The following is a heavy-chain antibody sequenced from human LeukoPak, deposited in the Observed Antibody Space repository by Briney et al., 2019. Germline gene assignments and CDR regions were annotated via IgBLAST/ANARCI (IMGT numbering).Heavy chain of an antibody. D-gene: IGHD3-10*01. CDR1: GGSFSGYY. CDR3: ARKRRLGITMVRGVLDY. J-gene: IGHJ4*02. CDR2: INHSGST. Sequence: SETLSLTCAVYGGSFSGYYWSWIRQPPGKGLEWIGEINHSGSTNYNPSLKSRVTISVDTSKNQFSLKLSSVTAAGTAVYYCARKRRLGITMVRGVLDYWGQGTLVTVSS. V-gene: IGHV4-34*01.